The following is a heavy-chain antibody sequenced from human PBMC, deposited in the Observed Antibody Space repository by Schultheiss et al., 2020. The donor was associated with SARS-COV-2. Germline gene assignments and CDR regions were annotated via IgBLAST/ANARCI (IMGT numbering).Heavy chain of an antibody. CDR1: GFTFSSYA. V-gene: IGHV3-23*01. CDR3: AKAGDCSSTSCNRFDP. J-gene: IGHJ5*02. D-gene: IGHD2-2*01. Sequence: GGSLRLSCAASGFTFSSYAMSWVRQAPGKGLEWVSAISGSGGSTYYADSVKGRFTISRDNAKNSLYLQMNSLRAEDTAVYYCAKAGDCSSTSCNRFDPWGQGTLVTVSS. CDR2: ISGSGGST.